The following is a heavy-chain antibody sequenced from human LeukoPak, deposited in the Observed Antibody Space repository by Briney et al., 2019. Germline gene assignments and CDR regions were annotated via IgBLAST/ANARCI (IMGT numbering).Heavy chain of an antibody. J-gene: IGHJ6*03. CDR2: IYSNGHT. V-gene: IGHV4-61*01. CDR3: ARGIATGGPYYYFYYMDV. D-gene: IGHD6-13*01. CDR1: GGSVHSGTYY. Sequence: SETLSLTCTVSGGSVHSGTYYWTWIRQAPGKGLTWIGYIYSNGHTNYNPSLGSRVTTSIDTFQNQFSLQLNSVTAADTAVYYCARGIATGGPYYYFYYMDVWGKGTTVTVSS.